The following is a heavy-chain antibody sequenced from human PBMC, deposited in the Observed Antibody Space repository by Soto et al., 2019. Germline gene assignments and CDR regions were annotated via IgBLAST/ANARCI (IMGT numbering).Heavy chain of an antibody. Sequence: PSETLSLTCTVSGGSISSGGYYWSWIRQHPGKGLEWIGYIYYSGSTYYNPSLKSRVTISVDTSKNQFSLKLSSVTAADTAVYYCARMYYDSSGYYYTNYFDYWGQGTLVTVSS. CDR3: ARMYYDSSGYYYTNYFDY. J-gene: IGHJ4*02. V-gene: IGHV4-31*03. CDR1: GGSISSGGYY. CDR2: IYYSGST. D-gene: IGHD3-22*01.